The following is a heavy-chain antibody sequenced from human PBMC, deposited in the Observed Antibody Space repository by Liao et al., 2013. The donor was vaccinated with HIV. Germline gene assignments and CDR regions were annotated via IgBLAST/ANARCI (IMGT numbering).Heavy chain of an antibody. CDR3: ARVPHYDGSGYPLDL. V-gene: IGHV4-4*07. CDR2: IYSSGSA. D-gene: IGHD3-22*01. CDR1: GGSISSYY. J-gene: IGHJ3*01. Sequence: QVQLQESGPGLVKPSETLSLTCTVSGGSISSYYWSWIRQPAGKGLEWIGRIYSSGSANYNPSLKSRVTMSVDTSKNQFSLKLSSVTAADTAVYYCARVPHYDGSGYPLDLWGQGTWVTVSS.